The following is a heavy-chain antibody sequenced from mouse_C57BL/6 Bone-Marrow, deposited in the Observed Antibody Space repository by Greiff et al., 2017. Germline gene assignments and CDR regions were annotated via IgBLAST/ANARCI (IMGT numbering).Heavy chain of an antibody. CDR2: INPNKGGT. D-gene: IGHD1-1*01. CDR1: GYTFTDYY. V-gene: IGHV1-26*01. J-gene: IGHJ2*01. Sequence: VQLQQSGPELVKPGASVKISCKASGYTFTDYYMNWVKQSHGKSLEWIGDINPNKGGTSYNQKLKGKATLTVDKSSSTAYMELRSLTSEDSAVYYCARDYYGSSWYFDYWGQGTILTVSS. CDR3: ARDYYGSSWYFDY.